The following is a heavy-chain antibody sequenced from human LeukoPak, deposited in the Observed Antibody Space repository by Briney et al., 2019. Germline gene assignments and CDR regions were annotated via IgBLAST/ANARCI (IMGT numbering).Heavy chain of an antibody. V-gene: IGHV4-39*07. J-gene: IGHJ5*02. CDR2: IYYSGST. Sequence: SETLSLTCTVSGGSISSSSYYWGWIRQPPGKGLEWIGSIYYSGSTYYNPSLKSRVTISVDTSKNQFSLKLSSVTAADTAVYFCATFTHLSSTEGWFDPWGQGTLVSVSS. CDR3: ATFTHLSSTEGWFDP. D-gene: IGHD1-26*01. CDR1: GGSISSSSYY.